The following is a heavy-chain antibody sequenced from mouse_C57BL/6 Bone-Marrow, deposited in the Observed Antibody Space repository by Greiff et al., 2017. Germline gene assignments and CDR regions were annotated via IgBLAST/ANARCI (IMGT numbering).Heavy chain of an antibody. Sequence: QVQLQPPGAELVRPGSSVQLSCKASGYTFTSYWMHWVKQRPIQGLECIGNIAPSDSEPHYNQKFKDKATLTVDKSSSTAYMQLSSLTSEDSAVYYCARSFSDWGQGTLVTVSA. CDR2: IAPSDSEP. V-gene: IGHV1-52*01. CDR3: ARSFSD. CDR1: GYTFTSYW. J-gene: IGHJ3*01.